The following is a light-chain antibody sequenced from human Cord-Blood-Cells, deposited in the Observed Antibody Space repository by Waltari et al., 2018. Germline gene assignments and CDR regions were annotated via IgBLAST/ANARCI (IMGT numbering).Light chain of an antibody. CDR3: SSYTSSSWV. Sequence: QSALTQPASVSGSPGQSITISCTGTSSDVGGYNYVSWYQQHPGKAPKLMIYHVSNRPSGVSNRFSGSKSGNTASLTISGLQAEDEADYYCSSYTSSSWVFGGGTKLTVL. CDR2: HVS. CDR1: SSDVGGYNY. J-gene: IGLJ3*02. V-gene: IGLV2-14*03.